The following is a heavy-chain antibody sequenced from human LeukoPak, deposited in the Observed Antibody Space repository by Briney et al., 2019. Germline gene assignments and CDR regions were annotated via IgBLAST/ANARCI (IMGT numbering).Heavy chain of an antibody. CDR2: ISSRSHYT. V-gene: IGHV3-11*05. CDR1: GFTFSDYY. D-gene: IGHD2-2*01. J-gene: IGHJ4*02. Sequence: GGSLRLSCGASGFTFSDYYMSWIRQAPGKGLEWISYISSRSHYTNYADSVKGRFTISRDNAKNSLYLQMNSMGADDTAVYYCARGEYCTTSICYGLYYFDYWGQGTLVTVSS. CDR3: ARGEYCTTSICYGLYYFDY.